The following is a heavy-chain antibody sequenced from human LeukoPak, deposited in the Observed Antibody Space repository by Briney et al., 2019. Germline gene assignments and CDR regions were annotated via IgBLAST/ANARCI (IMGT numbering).Heavy chain of an antibody. J-gene: IGHJ4*02. CDR3: ASHQYGSGSYYYDY. CDR1: GGSINNPNYY. D-gene: IGHD3-10*01. Sequence: PSQTLSLTCTVSGGSINNPNYYWSWIRQPAGKGLEWIGRISTTGSTSYGPSLKSRVIISIDTSKNQFSLRLSSATAADTAVYYCASHQYGSGSYYYDYWGQGALVTVSS. V-gene: IGHV4-61*02. CDR2: ISTTGST.